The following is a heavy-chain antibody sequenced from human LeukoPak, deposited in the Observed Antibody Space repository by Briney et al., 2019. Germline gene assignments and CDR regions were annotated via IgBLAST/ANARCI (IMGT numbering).Heavy chain of an antibody. Sequence: GASVKVSCKVSGYTLTELSMHWVRQAPGKGLEWMGGFDPEDGETIYAQKFQGRVTMTEGTSTDTAYMELSSLRSEDTAVYYCATKHHGDYFDYWGQGALVTVSS. D-gene: IGHD4-17*01. CDR3: ATKHHGDYFDY. CDR1: GYTLTELS. V-gene: IGHV1-24*01. J-gene: IGHJ4*02. CDR2: FDPEDGET.